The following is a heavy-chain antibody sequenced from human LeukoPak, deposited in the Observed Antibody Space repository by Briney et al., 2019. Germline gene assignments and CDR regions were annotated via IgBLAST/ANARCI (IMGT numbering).Heavy chain of an antibody. CDR3: TRGDYYDGGGRNWFDP. J-gene: IGHJ5*02. Sequence: SETLSLTCTVSGGSMNSHYWSFIRQPAGKGLEWIGRIHISWTPYYNPSLKSRLTMSVDTSKNQFSMRLTSVTAADTAVYYCTRGDYYDGGGRNWFDPWGQGTLVTVSS. CDR2: IHISWTP. CDR1: GGSMNSHY. V-gene: IGHV4-4*07. D-gene: IGHD3-16*01.